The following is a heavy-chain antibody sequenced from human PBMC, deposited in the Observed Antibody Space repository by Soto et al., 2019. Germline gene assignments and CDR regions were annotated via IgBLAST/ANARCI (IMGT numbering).Heavy chain of an antibody. CDR2: IYYSGST. D-gene: IGHD3-16*01. CDR1: GGSMNSYY. Sequence: QVQLQESGPGLVKPSETLSLTCSVSGGSMNSYYWSWIRQPPGKGLEWIGYIYYSGSTNYNPSLKSRVTMSVDTSNNQFSLNLSSVTAADTAVYYCARGGGSRRFDYWGQGTLVTVSS. V-gene: IGHV4-59*01. CDR3: ARGGGSRRFDY. J-gene: IGHJ4*02.